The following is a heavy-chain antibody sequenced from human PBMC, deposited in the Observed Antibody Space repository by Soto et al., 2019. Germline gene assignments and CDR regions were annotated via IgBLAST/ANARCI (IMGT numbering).Heavy chain of an antibody. D-gene: IGHD3-22*01. V-gene: IGHV3-7*01. Sequence: GGSLRLSCVASGFTFSNYWMSWVRQAPGKGLEWVANIKEDGSDKYYVDSVMGRFTISRDNAKNSLYLQMNSLRAEDTAVYYCARDLVEGYYYDSSGYFDYWGQGTLVTVSS. CDR2: IKEDGSDK. CDR3: ARDLVEGYYYDSSGYFDY. J-gene: IGHJ4*02. CDR1: GFTFSNYW.